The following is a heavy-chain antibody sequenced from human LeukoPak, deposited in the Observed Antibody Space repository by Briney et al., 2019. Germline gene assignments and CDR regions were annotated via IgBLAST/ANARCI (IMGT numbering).Heavy chain of an antibody. Sequence: SETLSLTCAVYGGSFSGYYWSWIRQPPGKGLEWNGEINHSGSTNYNPSLKSRVTISVDTSKNQFSLKLSSVTAADTAVYYCARGSHISPLANWGQGTLVTVSS. D-gene: IGHD3-3*02. CDR1: GGSFSGYY. CDR3: ARGSHISPLAN. J-gene: IGHJ4*02. V-gene: IGHV4-34*01. CDR2: INHSGST.